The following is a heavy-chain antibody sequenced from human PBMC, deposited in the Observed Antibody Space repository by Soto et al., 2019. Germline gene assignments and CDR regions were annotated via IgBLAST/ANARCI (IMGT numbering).Heavy chain of an antibody. CDR3: AKDRPVGERTNWFDP. D-gene: IGHD1-26*01. J-gene: IGHJ5*02. CDR1: GVTCSSYA. V-gene: IGHV3-23*01. Sequence: PGGSLRLSCAASGVTCSSYAMSWVRQAPGKGLEWVSAISGSGGSTYYADSVKGRFTISRDNSKNTLYLQMNSLRAEDTAVYYCAKDRPVGERTNWFDPWGQGTLVTVSS. CDR2: ISGSGGST.